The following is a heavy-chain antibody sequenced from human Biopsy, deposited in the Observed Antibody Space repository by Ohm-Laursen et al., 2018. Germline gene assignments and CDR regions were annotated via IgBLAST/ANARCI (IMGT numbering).Heavy chain of an antibody. Sequence: SVTLSLTCPISRGSISRNFWRWIRQPPGKGLEWIGYMSNSGSTNYNPSLKSRVTISMDAPKNQFSLNMNSVTAANPAVYYWARVAVTAYALPRWFFDLWGRGTLVTVSS. J-gene: IGHJ2*01. CDR1: RGSISRNF. CDR3: ARVAVTAYALPRWFFDL. D-gene: IGHD2-8*01. V-gene: IGHV4-59*01. CDR2: MSNSGST.